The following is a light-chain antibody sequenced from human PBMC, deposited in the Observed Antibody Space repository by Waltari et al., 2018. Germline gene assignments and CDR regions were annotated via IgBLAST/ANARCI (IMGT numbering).Light chain of an antibody. Sequence: QSVLPQPPSASGTPGQRVTISFSGSSSNIGSDFLYWYQQLPGTAPKLLVYRNNQRPSGVPDRFSGSKSGTSASLAISGLRSEDEADYYCAAWDDSLSGPGVFGGGTKLTVL. CDR2: RNN. J-gene: IGLJ3*02. CDR1: SSNIGSDF. CDR3: AAWDDSLSGPGV. V-gene: IGLV1-47*01.